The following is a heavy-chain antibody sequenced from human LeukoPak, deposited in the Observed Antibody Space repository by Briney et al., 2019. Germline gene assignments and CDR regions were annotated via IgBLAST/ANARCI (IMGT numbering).Heavy chain of an antibody. CDR1: GGSISSYD. V-gene: IGHV4-59*01. D-gene: IGHD5-24*01. J-gene: IGHJ6*03. CDR2: IYYSGST. Sequence: PSETLSLTCTVSGGSISSYDWSWIRQPPGKGLEWIGGIYYSGSTNYNPALKSRGTISVDTSKNQFSLKLNFETAADTAVYYCARVSSAADGYYYYYYMDVWGKGTTVTVSS. CDR3: ARVSSAADGYYYYYYMDV.